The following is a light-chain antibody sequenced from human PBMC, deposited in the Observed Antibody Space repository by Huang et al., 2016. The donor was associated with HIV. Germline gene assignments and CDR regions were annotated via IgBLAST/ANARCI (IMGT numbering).Light chain of an antibody. CDR3: QQSFNTPLT. CDR2: SSS. V-gene: IGKV1-39*01. CDR1: QSISTY. Sequence: DIQMTQSPSSLSASVGDRVTISCRASQSISTYLNWYQQKPGKAPKLLILSSSTLETGVPARFSGGGSVTDFTLTINTLQPDDFAVYYCQQSFNTPLTFGGGTNVEIK. J-gene: IGKJ4*01.